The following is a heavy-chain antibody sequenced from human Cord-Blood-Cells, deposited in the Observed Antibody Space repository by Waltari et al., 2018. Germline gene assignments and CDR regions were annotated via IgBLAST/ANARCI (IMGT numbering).Heavy chain of an antibody. Sequence: QVQLVESGGGVVQPGRSLRLSCAASGFTFSSYAMHWVRQAPGKGVEWVAVISYDGSNKYYADAVKGRFTISRDNSKNTLYLQMNSLRAEDTAVYYCASPYSSSSKPLFDYWGQGTLVTVSS. CDR3: ASPYSSSSKPLFDY. V-gene: IGHV3-30-3*01. D-gene: IGHD6-6*01. CDR2: ISYDGSNK. J-gene: IGHJ4*02. CDR1: GFTFSSYA.